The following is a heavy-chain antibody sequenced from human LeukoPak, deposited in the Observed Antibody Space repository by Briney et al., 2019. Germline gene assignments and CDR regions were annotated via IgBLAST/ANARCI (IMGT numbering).Heavy chain of an antibody. D-gene: IGHD5-24*01. V-gene: IGHV4-59*08. CDR3: ARRGGYSDY. CDR1: GGSISSYY. Sequence: PSETLSLTCTVSGGSISSYYWTWIRQPPGKGLGLEWIGYIYYSGGTNYNPSLKSRVTISIDTSKNQVSLKLSSVTAADTAVYYCARRGGYSDYWGQGTLVTVSS. J-gene: IGHJ4*02. CDR2: IYYSGGT.